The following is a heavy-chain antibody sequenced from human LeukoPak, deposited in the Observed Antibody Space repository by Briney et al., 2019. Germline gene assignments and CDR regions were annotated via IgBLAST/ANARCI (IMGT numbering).Heavy chain of an antibody. CDR1: GYTFTGYY. V-gene: IGHV1-69*13. Sequence: SVKVSCKASGYTFTGYYMHWVRQAPGQGLEWMGGIIPIFGTANYAQKFQGRVTITADESTSTAYMELSSLRSEDTAVYYCARGDRALSSGWDMDVWGQGTTVTVSS. D-gene: IGHD6-19*01. J-gene: IGHJ6*02. CDR3: ARGDRALSSGWDMDV. CDR2: IIPIFGTA.